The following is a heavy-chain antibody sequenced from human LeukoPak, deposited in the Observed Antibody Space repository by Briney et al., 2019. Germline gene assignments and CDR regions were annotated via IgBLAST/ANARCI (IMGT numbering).Heavy chain of an antibody. D-gene: IGHD2-15*01. Sequence: PGGSLRLSCAASGFTFDDYGMSWVRQAPGKGLEWVANIKQDGSEKYVDSVKGRFTISRDNAKNSLYLQMNSLRAEDTAVYYCAREGLLLGFDYWGQGTLVTVSS. J-gene: IGHJ4*02. CDR2: IKQDGSEK. CDR3: AREGLLLGFDY. V-gene: IGHV3-7*01. CDR1: GFTFDDYG.